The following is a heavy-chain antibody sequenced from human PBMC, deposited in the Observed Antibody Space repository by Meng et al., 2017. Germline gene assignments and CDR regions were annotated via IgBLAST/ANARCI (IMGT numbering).Heavy chain of an antibody. Sequence: EVQLVGSGGGLVQPGGSLRLSCAASGFTFSSYSMNWVRQASGKGLEWVGRIRSRPNIYATAYAASVRGRFTISRDDSKNTAYLQMNSLKTEDTAVYYCTIYITGHFWGQGTLVTVSS. CDR1: GFTFSSYS. CDR3: TIYITGHF. J-gene: IGHJ4*03. CDR2: IRSRPNIYAT. V-gene: IGHV3-73*01. D-gene: IGHD1-20*01.